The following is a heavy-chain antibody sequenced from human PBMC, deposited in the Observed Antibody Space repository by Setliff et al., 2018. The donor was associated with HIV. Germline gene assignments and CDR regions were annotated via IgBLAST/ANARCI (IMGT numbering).Heavy chain of an antibody. CDR1: GYTFIGDY. Sequence: ASVKVSCKASGYTFIGDYMHWVRQAPGQGLEWLGWINPNSGGTNFAQKFQGRVTMTWDTSISTAYMELSRLRSDDTAVYYCARGGLATGAFDIWGQGTMVTVTS. J-gene: IGHJ3*02. CDR2: INPNSGGT. V-gene: IGHV1-2*02. D-gene: IGHD5-12*01. CDR3: ARGGLATGAFDI.